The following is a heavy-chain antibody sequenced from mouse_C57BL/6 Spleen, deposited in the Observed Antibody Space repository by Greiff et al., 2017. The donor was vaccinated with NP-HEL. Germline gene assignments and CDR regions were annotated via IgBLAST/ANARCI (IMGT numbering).Heavy chain of an antibody. Sequence: EVQGVESGGGLVKPGGSLKLSCAASGFTFSSYAMSWVRQTPEKRLEWVATISDGGSYTYYPDNVKGRFTISRDNAKNNLYLQMSHLKSEDTAMYYCARGYGTPYAMDYWGQGTSVTVSS. J-gene: IGHJ4*01. CDR3: ARGYGTPYAMDY. D-gene: IGHD1-1*01. V-gene: IGHV5-4*01. CDR2: ISDGGSYT. CDR1: GFTFSSYA.